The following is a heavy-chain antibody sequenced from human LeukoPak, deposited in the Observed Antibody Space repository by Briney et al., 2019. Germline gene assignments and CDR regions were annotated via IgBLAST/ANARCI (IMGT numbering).Heavy chain of an antibody. Sequence: GGSLRLSCAASGFTFSSYEMNWVRQAPGKGLEWVSSISSSSNYIYYADSVKGRFTISRDNAKNSLYLQMNSLRAEDTAVYYCARGSLNYDFWSDYAYWGQGTLVTVSS. CDR2: ISSSSNYI. V-gene: IGHV3-21*06. CDR1: GFTFSSYE. CDR3: ARGSLNYDFWSDYAY. J-gene: IGHJ4*02. D-gene: IGHD3-3*01.